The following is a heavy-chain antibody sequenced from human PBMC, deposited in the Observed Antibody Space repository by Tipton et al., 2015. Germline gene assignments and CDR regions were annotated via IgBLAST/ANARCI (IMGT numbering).Heavy chain of an antibody. V-gene: IGHV3-23*01. CDR3: AKDGGTAEAANYYFFGMDV. Sequence: SLRLSCAASGFIFSRHAMSWVRQAPGKGLEWVSSISGSGGSTYYADSVKGRFTISRDNSKDTLYLEMNSLRVGDTAAYYCAKDGGTAEAANYYFFGMDVWGQGTTVTVSS. D-gene: IGHD6-13*01. CDR1: GFIFSRHA. CDR2: ISGSGGST. J-gene: IGHJ6*02.